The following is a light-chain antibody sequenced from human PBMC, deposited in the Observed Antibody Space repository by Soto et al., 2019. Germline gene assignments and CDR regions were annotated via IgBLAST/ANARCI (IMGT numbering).Light chain of an antibody. J-gene: IGKJ1*01. V-gene: IGKV3D-15*01. CDR3: QQYNNWPRP. CDR2: DAS. Sequence: EIVLTQSPATLSLSPGERATLSCRASQSLSSTLAWFQQKPGQTPRLLIYDASTGATGIPARFSGSGSGTEFTLTISSLQSEDFAVYYCQQYNNWPRPFGQGTKV. CDR1: QSLSST.